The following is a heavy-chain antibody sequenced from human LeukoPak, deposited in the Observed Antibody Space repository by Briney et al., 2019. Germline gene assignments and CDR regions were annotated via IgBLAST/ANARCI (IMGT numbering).Heavy chain of an antibody. J-gene: IGHJ4*02. D-gene: IGHD3-3*01. Sequence: GASVKVSCKVSGYTLTELSMHWVRQAPGKGLEWMGGFDPEDGETIYAQKFQGRVTMTEDTSTDTAYMELSSLRSEDTAVYYCATARGRDFWSGYYDYWGQGTLVTVSS. CDR3: ATARGRDFWSGYYDY. CDR1: GYTLTELS. V-gene: IGHV1-24*01. CDR2: FDPEDGET.